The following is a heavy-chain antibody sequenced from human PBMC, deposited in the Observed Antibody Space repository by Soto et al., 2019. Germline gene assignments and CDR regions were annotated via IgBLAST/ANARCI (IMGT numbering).Heavy chain of an antibody. V-gene: IGHV1-18*01. Sequence: ASVKVSCKASGYSFASYGISWVRQAPGQGLQWMGWISAYNGNTNYAQTFQGRITMPTDTSTSTAYMELRSLRSDDTAVYYCARDPILTNSPASPVNWYFDLWGR. CDR1: GYSFASYG. J-gene: IGHJ2*01. CDR3: ARDPILTNSPASPVNWYFDL. CDR2: ISAYNGNT. D-gene: IGHD2-8*01.